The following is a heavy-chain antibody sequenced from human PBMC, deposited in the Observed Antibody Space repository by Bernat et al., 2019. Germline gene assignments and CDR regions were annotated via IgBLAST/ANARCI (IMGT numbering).Heavy chain of an antibody. CDR2: IYWDDDK. CDR1: GFSLTARPLG. D-gene: IGHD1-1*01. V-gene: IGHV2-5*02. J-gene: IGHJ4*02. CDR3: AHRLEGHGWNEGNFDY. Sequence: QITLKESGPTLVQPTQTLTLTCTFSGFSLTARPLGVGWVRQPPGQALEWLALIYWDDDKRYSPSLRNRLTITKDTSKNQVVLTMTDMDPVDTATYYCAHRLEGHGWNEGNFDYWGQGTLVTVSS.